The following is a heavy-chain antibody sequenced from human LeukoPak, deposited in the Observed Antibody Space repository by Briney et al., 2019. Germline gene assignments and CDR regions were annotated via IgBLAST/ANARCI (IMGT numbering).Heavy chain of an antibody. V-gene: IGHV3-7*01. CDR3: ARSLDSDDRSGYPY. Sequence: PGGSLRLSCAVSGLTFSSDWMRSVPQAPGKGRGRVANIKQVGREKYYVDSVKGRFTISRDNAKNSLYLQMTSLTDEDTAVYYCARSLDSDDRSGYPYWVQGTLVTVSS. D-gene: IGHD3-22*01. CDR1: GLTFSSDW. J-gene: IGHJ4*02. CDR2: IKQVGREK.